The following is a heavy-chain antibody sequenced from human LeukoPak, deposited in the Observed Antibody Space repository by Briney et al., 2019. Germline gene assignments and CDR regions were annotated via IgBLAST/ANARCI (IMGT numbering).Heavy chain of an antibody. CDR1: GGTFSSYA. Sequence: SVKLSCKASGGTFSSYAISWVRQPPAQGLEWMGGIVPIFGTANYAQKFQGRVTITADKSTSTASMELRSHRTKATDMYFCAGGQAAATPPYYYYYYMDVWGKGTTVTVSS. CDR2: IVPIFGTA. J-gene: IGHJ6*03. V-gene: IGHV1-69*06. D-gene: IGHD6-25*01. CDR3: AGGQAAATPPYYYYYYMDV.